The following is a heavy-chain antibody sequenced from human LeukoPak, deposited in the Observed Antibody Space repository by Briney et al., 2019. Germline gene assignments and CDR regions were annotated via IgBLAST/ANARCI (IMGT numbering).Heavy chain of an antibody. CDR3: ARIRSGWYFDY. Sequence: GGSLRLSCTASGFTLGSSAMYWVRQAPGKGLEFVSVITSSGTGTDYADSVKGRFTISRDNSKNTLYLQMGSLRADDMAIYYCARIRSGWYFDYWGQGTLVTVSS. D-gene: IGHD6-19*01. CDR1: GFTLGSSA. V-gene: IGHV3-64*02. J-gene: IGHJ4*02. CDR2: ITSSGTGT.